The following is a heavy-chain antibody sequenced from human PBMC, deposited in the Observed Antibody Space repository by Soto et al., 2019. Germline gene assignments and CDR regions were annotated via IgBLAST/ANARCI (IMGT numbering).Heavy chain of an antibody. CDR1: GFTFSSYA. CDR3: ARGRGQSCGPLFDY. CDR2: IRGSGGST. Sequence: GGSLRLSCAASGFTFSSYAMSWVRQAPGKGLEWVSAIRGSGGSTYYADSEKGRFTISRDNSENTLYLQMNSLRAEDTAVYYCARGRGQSCGPLFDYCVEGDVVTVSS. V-gene: IGHV3-23*01. D-gene: IGHD3-10*01. J-gene: IGHJ4*02.